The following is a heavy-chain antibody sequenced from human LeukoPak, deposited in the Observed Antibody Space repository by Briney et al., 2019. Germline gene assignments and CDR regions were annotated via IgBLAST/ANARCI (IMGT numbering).Heavy chain of an antibody. D-gene: IGHD5-24*01. Sequence: GGSLRLSCAASGFTFSTYAMNWVRQAPGKGLEWVSVIVGDGGGIHYADSVSGRFTISRDNSRNTLYLQMNSLRVEDTAVYYCAKDRIPDGKYSIDFWGQGTLVTVS. CDR1: GFTFSTYA. CDR3: AKDRIPDGKYSIDF. V-gene: IGHV3-23*01. CDR2: IVGDGGGI. J-gene: IGHJ4*02.